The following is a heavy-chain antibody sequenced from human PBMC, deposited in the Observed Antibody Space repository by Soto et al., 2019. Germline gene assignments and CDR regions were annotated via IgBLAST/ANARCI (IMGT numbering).Heavy chain of an antibody. J-gene: IGHJ4*02. CDR2: IKSKTDGGTT. Sequence: GGSLRLSCAASGFTFSNAWMSWVRQAPGKGLEWVGRIKSKTDGGTTDYAAPMKGRFTISRDDSKNTLYLQMNSLKTEDTAVYYCTTVFITMVRGVTAYYFDYWGQGTLVTVSS. CDR1: GFTFSNAW. CDR3: TTVFITMVRGVTAYYFDY. V-gene: IGHV3-15*01. D-gene: IGHD3-10*01.